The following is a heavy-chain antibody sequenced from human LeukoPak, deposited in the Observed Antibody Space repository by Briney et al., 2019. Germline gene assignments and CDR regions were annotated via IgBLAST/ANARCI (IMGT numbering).Heavy chain of an antibody. J-gene: IGHJ6*04. CDR3: AELGITMIGGV. V-gene: IGHV3-7*01. CDR2: IGEDGTAK. Sequence: GGSLRLSCTASGFTFSGSWMTWVRQTPGKGLEWVANIGEDGTAKNYVDSVKGRFTISRDNAKNSLYLQMNSLRAEDTAVYYCAELGITMIGGVWGKGTTVTISS. D-gene: IGHD3-10*02. CDR1: GFTFSGSW.